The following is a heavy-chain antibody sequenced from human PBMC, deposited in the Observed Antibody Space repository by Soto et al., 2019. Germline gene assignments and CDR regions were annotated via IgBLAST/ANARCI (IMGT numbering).Heavy chain of an antibody. CDR3: ARHVGGDY. CDR2: ISSYSTTI. D-gene: IGHD3-16*01. V-gene: IGHV3-48*01. CDR1: GFTFSSYS. Sequence: EVQLVESGGGLVQPGGSLRLSCAASGFTFSSYSMNWVRQAPGKGLEWVSYISSYSTTIYYADSVKGRFTISRDNAKNSLYMQINSLSAEDPAVYYCARHVGGDYWGQGTLVTVSS. J-gene: IGHJ4*02.